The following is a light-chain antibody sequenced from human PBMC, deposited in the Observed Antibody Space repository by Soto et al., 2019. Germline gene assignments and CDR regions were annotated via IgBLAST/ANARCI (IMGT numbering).Light chain of an antibody. Sequence: QSALTQPASVSGAPGQSITISCSGSSSDIGGYNYVSWYQHHPGKVPKVMIYEVSNRPSGVSDRFTGSKSGNTASLTISGLQAEDEADYYCCSFAGSNSWVFGGGTKLTVL. CDR2: EVS. V-gene: IGLV2-14*01. CDR3: CSFAGSNSWV. J-gene: IGLJ3*02. CDR1: SSDIGGYNY.